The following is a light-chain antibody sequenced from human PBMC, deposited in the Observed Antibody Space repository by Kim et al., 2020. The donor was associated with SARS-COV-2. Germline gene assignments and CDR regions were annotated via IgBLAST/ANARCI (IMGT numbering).Light chain of an antibody. CDR3: QQYGNSPGT. CDR1: QTVTNY. V-gene: IGKV3-20*01. J-gene: IGKJ1*01. CDR2: LAS. Sequence: LSPGDRAPLSCRASQTVTNYLAWYQQKPGQAPRLLIYLASDRPPGVPDRFRGSGSGTDFTLTINRLEPEDFAVYYCQQYGNSPGTFGQGTKVDIK.